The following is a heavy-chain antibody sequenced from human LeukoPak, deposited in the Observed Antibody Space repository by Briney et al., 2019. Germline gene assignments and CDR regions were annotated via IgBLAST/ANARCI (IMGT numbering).Heavy chain of an antibody. Sequence: SETLSLTCTVSGGSISSYYWSWIRQPPGKGLEWIGYIYYSGSTNYNPSLKSRVTISVDTSKNQFSLELSPVTAADTAVYYCARVGRYSSSWYDYWGQGTLVTVSS. J-gene: IGHJ4*02. CDR1: GGSISSYY. CDR2: IYYSGST. D-gene: IGHD6-13*01. V-gene: IGHV4-59*12. CDR3: ARVGRYSSSWYDY.